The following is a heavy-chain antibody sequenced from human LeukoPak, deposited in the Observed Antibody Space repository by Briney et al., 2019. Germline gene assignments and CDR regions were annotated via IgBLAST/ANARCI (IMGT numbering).Heavy chain of an antibody. CDR1: GFTFSGYA. D-gene: IGHD5-12*01. Sequence: GGSLRLSCAASGFTFSGYAMYWVRQAPRKGLEWVAGIYGGGGVIKYADSVKGRFTISRDNSENILYLQMDSLRVEDTAMYYCAKDRVPDSGYGIDYWGQGTLVTVSS. CDR3: AKDRVPDSGYGIDY. J-gene: IGHJ4*02. V-gene: IGHV3-23*03. CDR2: IYGGGGVI.